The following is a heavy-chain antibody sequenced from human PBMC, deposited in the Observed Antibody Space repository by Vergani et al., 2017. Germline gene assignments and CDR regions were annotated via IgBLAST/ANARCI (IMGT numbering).Heavy chain of an antibody. D-gene: IGHD2-21*02. CDR3: AKYLRDSTDGLPDS. CDR1: GFTFSNFG. CDR2: IGKDGINT. V-gene: IGHV3-30*02. Sequence: QLQLVESAGGLVQPGGSLRLSCAASGFTFSNFGMHWIRQAPGKGLEWLAYIGKDGINTRYRDAVKGRFTVSRDNSKDILYLQMDRLRSEDTALYYFAKYLRDSTDGLPDSWGPGTLVIVSS. J-gene: IGHJ4*02.